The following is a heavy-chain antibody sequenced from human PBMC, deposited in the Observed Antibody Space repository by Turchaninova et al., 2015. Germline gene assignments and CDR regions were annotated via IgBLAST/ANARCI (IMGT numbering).Heavy chain of an antibody. CDR1: GITFSTYW. V-gene: IGHV3-7*01. J-gene: IGHJ2*01. Sequence: EVQLLESGGGLVQPGGSLRLSCAASGITFSTYWMSWVRQAQGKGLERVANIKKAGSEKYYVDSVEGLFTIHRGNAKKSLYLQMNSLRAEDTAVYFCVRLAVAATWYFDLWGRGTLVSVSS. CDR2: IKKAGSEK. D-gene: IGHD2-15*01. CDR3: VRLAVAATWYFDL.